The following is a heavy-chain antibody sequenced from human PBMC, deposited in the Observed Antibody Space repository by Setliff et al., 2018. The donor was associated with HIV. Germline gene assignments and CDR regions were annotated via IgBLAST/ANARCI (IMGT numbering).Heavy chain of an antibody. CDR3: ARGSRSPLVNKFRVTPAFDY. CDR2: ISHSGST. Sequence: PSETLSLTCAVYGGSFSGHYWSWIRQTPGKGLERIGDISHSGSTNYNPSLKSRVTISVDTSKNQFSLRLTSVTAADTAVYFCARGSRSPLVNKFRVTPAFDYWGQGTLVTVSS. D-gene: IGHD2-21*02. V-gene: IGHV4-34*01. J-gene: IGHJ4*01. CDR1: GGSFSGHY.